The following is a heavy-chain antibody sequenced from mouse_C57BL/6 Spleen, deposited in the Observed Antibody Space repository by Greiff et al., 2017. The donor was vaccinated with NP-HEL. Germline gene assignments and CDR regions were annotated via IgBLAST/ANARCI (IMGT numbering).Heavy chain of an antibody. D-gene: IGHD2-1*01. J-gene: IGHJ2*01. Sequence: VQLQQSGAELVRPGSSVKLSCKASGYTFTSYWMQWVKQRPIQGLEWIGNIDPSDSETHYNQKFKDKATLTVDKSSSTAYMQLSSLTSEDSAVYYCARGIYYGNYDYWGQGTTLTVSS. V-gene: IGHV1-52*01. CDR1: GYTFTSYW. CDR2: IDPSDSET. CDR3: ARGIYYGNYDY.